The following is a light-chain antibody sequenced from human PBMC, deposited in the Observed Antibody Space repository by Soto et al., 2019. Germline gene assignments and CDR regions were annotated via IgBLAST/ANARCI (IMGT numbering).Light chain of an antibody. CDR1: QSVLYRSNNNNY. Sequence: DIVMTQSPDSLAVSLGERATINCKSSQSVLYRSNNNNYLASYQQKRGQPPKLLIYCAYTRVSGVPDRFSGSGSGTDFTLTISSLQAEDVAVSKCHQYYSTPATFGQGTKLEIK. CDR3: HQYYSTPAT. CDR2: CAY. J-gene: IGKJ2*01. V-gene: IGKV4-1*01.